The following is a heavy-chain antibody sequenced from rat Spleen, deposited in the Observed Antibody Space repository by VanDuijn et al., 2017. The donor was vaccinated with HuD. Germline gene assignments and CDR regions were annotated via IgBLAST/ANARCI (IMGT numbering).Heavy chain of an antibody. V-gene: IGHV5S13*01. Sequence: EVQLVDHGGGLVQPGRSLNLSCAPSGFTFSMYGMAWVRQAPTKGLEWVASIGTGGGNTYYGESVMGRFTISRDDGESTLYLQMKSLRFEDTATYYCARQWDYWGQGVMVTVSS. CDR3: ARQWDY. CDR1: GFTFSMYG. J-gene: IGHJ2*01. CDR2: IGTGGGNT.